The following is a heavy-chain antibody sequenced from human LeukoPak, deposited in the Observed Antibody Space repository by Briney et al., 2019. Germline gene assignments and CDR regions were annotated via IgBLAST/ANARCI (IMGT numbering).Heavy chain of an antibody. CDR3: ARVVGVEGIGHYDFWSGFDY. CDR1: GGTFSSYA. V-gene: IGHV1-69*13. Sequence: GASVKVSCKASGGTFSSYAISWVRQAPGQGLEWMGGVIPIFGTANYAQKFQGRVTITADESTSTAYMELSSLRSEDTAVYYCARVVGVEGIGHYDFWSGFDYWGQGTLVTVSS. J-gene: IGHJ4*02. D-gene: IGHD3-3*01. CDR2: VIPIFGTA.